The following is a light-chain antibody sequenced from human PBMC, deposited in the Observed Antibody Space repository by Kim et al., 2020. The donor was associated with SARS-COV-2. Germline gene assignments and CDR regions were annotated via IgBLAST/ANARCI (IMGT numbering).Light chain of an antibody. Sequence: SYELTQPPSVSVSPGQTASITCSGDKLGDKYACWYQQKPGQSPVLVIYQDSKRPSGIPERFSGSNSGNTATLTISGTQARVEADYYCQAWDSSSYVFGTG. CDR1: KLGDKY. CDR2: QDS. J-gene: IGLJ1*01. V-gene: IGLV3-1*01. CDR3: QAWDSSSYV.